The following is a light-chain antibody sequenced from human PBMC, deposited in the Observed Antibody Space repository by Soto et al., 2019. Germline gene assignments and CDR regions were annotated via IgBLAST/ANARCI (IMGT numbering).Light chain of an antibody. J-gene: IGLJ1*01. CDR3: SSYTSSSTLYV. CDR2: DVS. V-gene: IGLV2-14*01. CDR1: SSGVGGYNY. Sequence: QSALTQPASVSGSPGQSITISCTRTSSGVGGYNYVSWYQQHPGKAPKLMIYDVSNRPSGVSNRFSGSKSGNTASLTISGLQAEDEADYYCSSYTSSSTLYVFGTGTKVTVL.